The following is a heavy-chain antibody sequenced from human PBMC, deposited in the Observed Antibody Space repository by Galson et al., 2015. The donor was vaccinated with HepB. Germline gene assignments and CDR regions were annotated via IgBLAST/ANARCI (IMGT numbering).Heavy chain of an antibody. CDR3: ARDKLAPYYYDSSGRNWFDP. V-gene: IGHV3-30*03. D-gene: IGHD3-22*01. J-gene: IGHJ5*02. Sequence: SLRLSCAASGFTFTSYGMHWVRQAPGKGLEWVAVISYDGSNKYYADSVKGRFTISRDNSESTLYLQMNSLRAEDTAVYYCARDKLAPYYYDSSGRNWFDPWGQGTLVTVSS. CDR1: GFTFTSYG. CDR2: ISYDGSNK.